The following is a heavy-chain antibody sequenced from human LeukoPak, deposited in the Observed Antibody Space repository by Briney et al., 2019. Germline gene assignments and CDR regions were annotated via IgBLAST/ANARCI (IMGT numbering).Heavy chain of an antibody. V-gene: IGHV3-23*01. CDR3: ARGHTVHRY. CDR1: GFTFSNYA. J-gene: IGHJ4*02. CDR2: ITGGGSGI. D-gene: IGHD2-8*02. Sequence: GASLRLSCAASGFTFSNYAMSWVRQAPGKGLEWVSAITGGGSGIYYADSMKSRFTISRDNAKNSLSLQMNSLRAEDTAVYYCARGHTVHRYWGQGTLVTVSS.